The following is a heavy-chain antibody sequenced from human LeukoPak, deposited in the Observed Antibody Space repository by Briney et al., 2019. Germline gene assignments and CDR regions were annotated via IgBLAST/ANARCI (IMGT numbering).Heavy chain of an antibody. CDR1: GYTFTSYG. V-gene: IGHV1-18*01. J-gene: IGHJ6*03. CDR3: ARVPAAGTMDYYYYYMDV. Sequence: ASVKVSCKASGYTFTSYGISWVRQAPGQGLEWMGWISAYNGNTNYAQKLQGRVTMTTDTPTSTAYMELRSLRSDDTAVYYCARVPAAGTMDYYYYYMDVWGKGTTVTVSS. CDR2: ISAYNGNT. D-gene: IGHD6-13*01.